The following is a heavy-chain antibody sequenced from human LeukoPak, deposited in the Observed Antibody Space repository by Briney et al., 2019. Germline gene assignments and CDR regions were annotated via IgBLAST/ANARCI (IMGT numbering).Heavy chain of an antibody. CDR3: TTYSSGSCYS. Sequence: PGGSLRLSCAASGFTFSDAWMSWVRQAPGEGLEWVGRIKRKTAGGTIDYAAPVKGRFTISRDDSKNTLYLYMNSLKTEDTAVYYCTTYSSGSCYSWGQGTLVTVSS. D-gene: IGHD2-15*01. CDR2: IKRKTAGGTI. V-gene: IGHV3-15*01. J-gene: IGHJ4*02. CDR1: GFTFSDAW.